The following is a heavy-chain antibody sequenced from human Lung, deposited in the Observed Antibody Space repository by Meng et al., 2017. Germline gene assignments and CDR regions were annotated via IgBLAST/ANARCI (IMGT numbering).Heavy chain of an antibody. CDR1: GYNFPDYG. CDR3: ARDEDISAAGKLFGDY. J-gene: IGHJ4*02. V-gene: IGHV1-2*06. Sequence: QVTRVQSGGEVKNPGASVKVSCKPSGYNFPDYGLHWVRRAPGQGLEWMGRIDPKSGDTHYAQRFQGRVTMTGDTSISTAYMELSGLRSDDTAMYYCARDEDISAAGKLFGDYWGQGTLVTVSS. D-gene: IGHD6-13*01. CDR2: IDPKSGDT.